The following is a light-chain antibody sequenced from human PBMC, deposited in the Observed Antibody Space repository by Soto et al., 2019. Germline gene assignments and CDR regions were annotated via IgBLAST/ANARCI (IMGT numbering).Light chain of an antibody. CDR2: GAS. V-gene: IGKV3-11*01. Sequence: EIVLTQSPATLSSFPGDRVTLSCRASQSIRSTLAWYQQKPGQAPRLLIYGASTRATGIPVRFSGSGSGTEFTLTITSIEPEDFAVYYCQQRSSWPWTFGQGTKVDIK. J-gene: IGKJ1*01. CDR3: QQRSSWPWT. CDR1: QSIRST.